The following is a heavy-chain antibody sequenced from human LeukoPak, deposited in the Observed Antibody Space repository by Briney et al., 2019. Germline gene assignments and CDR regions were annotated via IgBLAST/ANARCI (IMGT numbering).Heavy chain of an antibody. Sequence: GASVKVSCKASGGTFSSYAISWVRQAPGQGLEWMGGIIPIFGTANYAQKFQGRVTITADESTSTAYMELSSLRSEDTAVYYCARSTVLMVYAISWFDPRGQGTLVTVSS. D-gene: IGHD2-8*01. CDR2: IIPIFGTA. CDR1: GGTFSSYA. V-gene: IGHV1-69*13. CDR3: ARSTVLMVYAISWFDP. J-gene: IGHJ5*02.